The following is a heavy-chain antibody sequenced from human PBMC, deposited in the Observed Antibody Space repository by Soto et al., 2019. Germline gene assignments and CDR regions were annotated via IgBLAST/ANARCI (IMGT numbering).Heavy chain of an antibody. Sequence: QLQLQESGPGLVKPSETLSLTCTVSGGSISSSSYYWGWIRQPPGKGLEWIGSIYYSGSTYYNPSLKSRVTISVDTSKNQFSLKLSSVTAADTAVYYCARHIEGWGFDPWGQGTLVTVSS. CDR2: IYYSGST. CDR3: ARHIEGWGFDP. CDR1: GGSISSSSYY. J-gene: IGHJ5*02. D-gene: IGHD6-19*01. V-gene: IGHV4-39*01.